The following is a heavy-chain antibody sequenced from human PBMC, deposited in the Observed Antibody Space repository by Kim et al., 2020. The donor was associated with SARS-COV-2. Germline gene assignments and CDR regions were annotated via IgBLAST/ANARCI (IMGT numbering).Heavy chain of an antibody. Sequence: STSYAQKFQGRVTMTRDTCTSTVYMELSSLRSEDTAVYYCARDSHNWFDPWGQGTLVTVSS. J-gene: IGHJ5*02. V-gene: IGHV1-46*01. CDR3: ARDSHNWFDP. CDR2: ST.